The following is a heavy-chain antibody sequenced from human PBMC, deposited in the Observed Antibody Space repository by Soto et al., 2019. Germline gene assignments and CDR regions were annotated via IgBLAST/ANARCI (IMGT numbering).Heavy chain of an antibody. V-gene: IGHV4-4*07. CDR1: GGSISPYF. CDR3: ARDGGYTGYEQGNPFDI. CDR2: MYATGTT. J-gene: IGHJ3*02. D-gene: IGHD5-12*01. Sequence: QVQLQESGPGLVKPSETLSLTCTVSGGSISPYFWSWIRQPAGKGLEWIGRMYATGTTNYNPSLKGRVSMSMDTSENQFSLKLRSVTAADTAVYYCARDGGYTGYEQGNPFDIWGQGTMVSVSS.